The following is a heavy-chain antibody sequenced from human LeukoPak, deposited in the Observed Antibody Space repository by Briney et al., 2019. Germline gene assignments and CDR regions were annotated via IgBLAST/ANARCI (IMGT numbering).Heavy chain of an antibody. CDR1: GLTFSRYN. V-gene: IGHV3-21*01. CDR2: IGTSSNNI. D-gene: IGHD1-7*01. J-gene: IGHJ4*02. CDR3: ASGTVGNYALDY. Sequence: GGSLRLSCAASGLTFSRYNMNWVRQAPGKGLEWVTSIGTSSNNIYYTDSVKGRFTISRDNAKNSLYLQVDSLRVEDTAVYFCASGTVGNYALDYWGQGTLVTVSS.